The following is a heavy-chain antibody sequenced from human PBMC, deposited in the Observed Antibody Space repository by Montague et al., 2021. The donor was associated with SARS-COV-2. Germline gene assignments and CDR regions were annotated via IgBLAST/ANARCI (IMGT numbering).Heavy chain of an antibody. CDR1: GDSITTTNW. J-gene: IGHJ4*02. V-gene: IGHV4-4*02. Sequence: SETLSLTCAVSGDSITTTNWWSWVRQPPGKGLEWIGEIYQDWSTNYNPSLKSRVTMSVDKSKNQFSLELNSVTAADTALYYCVRAGGLDNRPPVWGQGVLVIVSS. D-gene: IGHD3/OR15-3a*01. CDR2: IYQDWST. CDR3: VRAGGLDNRPPV.